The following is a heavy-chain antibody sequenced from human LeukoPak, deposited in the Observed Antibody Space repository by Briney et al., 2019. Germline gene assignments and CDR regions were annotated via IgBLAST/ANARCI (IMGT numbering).Heavy chain of an antibody. CDR2: IYTSGST. V-gene: IGHV4-61*02. J-gene: IGHJ5*02. CDR3: ARDRRGGFDP. D-gene: IGHD3-10*01. CDR1: GGSISSGSYY. Sequence: SETLSLTCTVSGGSISSGSYYWSWIRQPAGKGLEWIGRIYTSGSTNCNPSLKSRVTISVDTSKNQFSLKLSSVTAADTAVYYCARDRRGGFDPWGQGTLVTVSS.